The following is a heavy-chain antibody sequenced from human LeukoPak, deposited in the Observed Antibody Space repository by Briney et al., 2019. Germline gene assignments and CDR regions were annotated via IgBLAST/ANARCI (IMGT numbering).Heavy chain of an antibody. CDR3: ARAGIGNALDY. CDR1: GFTFDKYG. V-gene: IGHV3-33*01. Sequence: QSGGSLRLSCAASGFTFDKYGINWVRQAPGKGLEWVAIIWYDGGNKYFAESVMGRFSISKDNSRNTVYLQMNSLRVEDTAVYHCARAGIGNALDYWGQGTQVAVSS. CDR2: IWYDGGNK. D-gene: IGHD3-10*01. J-gene: IGHJ4*02.